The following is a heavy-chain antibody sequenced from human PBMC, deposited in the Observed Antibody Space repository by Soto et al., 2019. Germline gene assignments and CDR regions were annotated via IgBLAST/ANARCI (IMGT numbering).Heavy chain of an antibody. J-gene: IGHJ4*01. D-gene: IGHD5-12*01. CDR1: GFMFSSYA. CDR3: ARVGGLRVDY. Sequence: QVQLVESGGGVVQPGRSLRLSCAASGFMFSSYAMHWVRQAPGKGLEWVAVKTYDGSNKYYADSVKGRFTISRDNSKNTLYLQMNSLGAEDTAVYYCARVGGLRVDYWGHGTLVTVSS. CDR2: KTYDGSNK. V-gene: IGHV3-30-3*01.